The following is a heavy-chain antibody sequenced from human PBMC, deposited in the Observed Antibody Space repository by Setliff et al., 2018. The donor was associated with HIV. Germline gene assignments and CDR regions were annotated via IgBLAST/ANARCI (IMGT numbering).Heavy chain of an antibody. Sequence: SETLSLTCTVSGGSISSGGFYWTWIRQPAGNSPEYIGHIYIGGSPNYNPSLKSRVTISEDTSNNQFSLKLTSVTAADTAVYYCARGSRAVSGYGAFDYWGQGTLVTISS. CDR3: ARGSRAVSGYGAFDY. CDR1: GGSISSGGFY. CDR2: IYIGGSP. V-gene: IGHV4-61*09. D-gene: IGHD6-19*01. J-gene: IGHJ4*02.